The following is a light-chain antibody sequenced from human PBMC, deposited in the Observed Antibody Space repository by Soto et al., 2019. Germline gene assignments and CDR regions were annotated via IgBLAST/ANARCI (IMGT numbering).Light chain of an antibody. J-gene: IGKJ1*01. V-gene: IGKV1-39*01. CDR1: QSMSSY. Sequence: DIQMTQSPSSLSASVGDRVTITCRASQSMSSYLNWYQQKPGKAPKLLIYAASSLQSGVPSRFSGSGSGTDFTLTISSLQPEDFATYYCQQSYSNPKTCGQGTKVEIK. CDR2: AAS. CDR3: QQSYSNPKT.